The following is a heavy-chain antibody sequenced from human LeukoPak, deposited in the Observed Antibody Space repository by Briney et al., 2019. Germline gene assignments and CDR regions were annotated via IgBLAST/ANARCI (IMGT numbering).Heavy chain of an antibody. D-gene: IGHD4-23*01. J-gene: IGHJ3*02. V-gene: IGHV3-48*03. CDR3: ARGRWGEAFDI. CDR1: GFTFSSYE. Sequence: GGSLRLSCAASGFTFSSYEMNWVRQAPGKGLEWVSYISSSGSTIYYADSVKGRFTISRDNAKNTLYLQMNSLGADDTAVYYCARGRWGEAFDIWGQGTMVTVSS. CDR2: ISSSGSTI.